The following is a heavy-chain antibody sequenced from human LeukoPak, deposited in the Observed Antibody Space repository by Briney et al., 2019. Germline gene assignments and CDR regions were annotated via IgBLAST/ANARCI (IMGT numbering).Heavy chain of an antibody. J-gene: IGHJ5*02. Sequence: GGSLRLSCAASGFTFSSYAMHWVRQAPGKGLEWVAVISYDGSNKYYADSVKGRFTISRDNSKNTLYLQMNSLRAEDTAVYYCAKDRMVAFNWFDPWGQGTLVTVSS. D-gene: IGHD4/OR15-4a*01. CDR2: ISYDGSNK. V-gene: IGHV3-30-3*01. CDR3: AKDRMVAFNWFDP. CDR1: GFTFSSYA.